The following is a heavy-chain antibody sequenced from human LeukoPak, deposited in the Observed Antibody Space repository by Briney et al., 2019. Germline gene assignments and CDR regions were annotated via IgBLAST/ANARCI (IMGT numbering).Heavy chain of an antibody. CDR2: INGDGSET. Sequence: PGGSLRLSCTAAEFTLSNHWMHWVRQGPGKGLVWVSNINGDGSETTYADSVRGRFTISRDKGRNMMFLQMNSMRAEDTAVYFCARGGEYSYGYFDYWGKGIPVTV. V-gene: IGHV3-74*01. J-gene: IGHJ4*02. D-gene: IGHD5-18*01. CDR1: EFTLSNHW. CDR3: ARGGEYSYGYFDY.